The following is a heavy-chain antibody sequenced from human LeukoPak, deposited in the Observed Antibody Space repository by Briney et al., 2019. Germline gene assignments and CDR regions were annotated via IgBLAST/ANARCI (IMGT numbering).Heavy chain of an antibody. V-gene: IGHV4-4*07. J-gene: IGHJ6*02. CDR1: GGSISSYY. CDR2: IYTSGST. Sequence: SETLSLTCTVSGGSISSYYWSWIRQPAGKGLEWIGRIYTSGSTNYNPSLKSRVTMSVDTSKNQFSLKLSPVTAADTAVYYCARGSSSGPDYYYGMDVWGQGTTVTVSS. CDR3: ARGSSSGPDYYYGMDV. D-gene: IGHD6-19*01.